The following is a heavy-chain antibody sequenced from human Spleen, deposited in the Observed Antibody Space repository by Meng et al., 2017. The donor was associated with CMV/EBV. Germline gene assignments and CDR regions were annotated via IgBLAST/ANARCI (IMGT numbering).Heavy chain of an antibody. CDR3: ASYCSSSSCYVLRTFDY. CDR2: IKEDGSEK. Sequence: GSLRLSCAASGFSFSSYWMSWVRQAPGKGLEWVANIKEDGSEKYYVDSVKGRFTISRDNAKNSLYLQMNSLRAEDSAVYFCASYCSSSSCYVLRTFDYWGQGTLVTVSS. V-gene: IGHV3-7*01. CDR1: GFSFSSYW. D-gene: IGHD2-2*01. J-gene: IGHJ4*02.